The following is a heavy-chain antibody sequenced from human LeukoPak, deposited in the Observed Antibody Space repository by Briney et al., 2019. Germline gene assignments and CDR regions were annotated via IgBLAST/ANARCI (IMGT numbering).Heavy chain of an antibody. V-gene: IGHV4-39*07. CDR2: IYYSGST. CDR3: ARVKDPGGYYYYYYMDV. D-gene: IGHD3-16*01. CDR1: GGSISSSSSY. Sequence: SETLSLTCTVSGGSISSSSSYWGWIRQPPGKGLEWIGSIYYSGSTYYNPSLKSRATISVDTSKNQFSLKLSSVTAADTAMYYCARVKDPGGYYYYYYMDVWGKGTTVTVSS. J-gene: IGHJ6*03.